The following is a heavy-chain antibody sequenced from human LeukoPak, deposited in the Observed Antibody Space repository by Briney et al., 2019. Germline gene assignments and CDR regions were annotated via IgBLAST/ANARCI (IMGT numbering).Heavy chain of an antibody. CDR3: ARGRGVRGSLDY. J-gene: IGHJ4*02. Sequence: SETLSLTCAVYGGSFSGYYWSWIRQPPGKGLEWIGEINHSGSTNYNPSLKSRVTISVDTSKNQFSLTLSSVTAADTAVYYGARGRGVRGSLDYWGQGTLVTVSS. CDR2: INHSGST. CDR1: GGSFSGYY. D-gene: IGHD3-10*01. V-gene: IGHV4-34*01.